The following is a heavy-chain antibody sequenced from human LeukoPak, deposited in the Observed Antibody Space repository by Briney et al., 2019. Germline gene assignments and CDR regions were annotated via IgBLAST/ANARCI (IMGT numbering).Heavy chain of an antibody. J-gene: IGHJ6*03. D-gene: IGHD1-7*01. Sequence: PGGSLRLSCAASGFTFSNYGMHWVRQAPGKGLEWVAFIRYDGSNKYYADSVKGRFTISRDNSKNTLYLQMNSLRAEDTAVYYCAKRRGLELLYYYYMDVWGKGTTVTVSS. CDR1: GFTFSNYG. CDR3: AKRRGLELLYYYYMDV. V-gene: IGHV3-30*02. CDR2: IRYDGSNK.